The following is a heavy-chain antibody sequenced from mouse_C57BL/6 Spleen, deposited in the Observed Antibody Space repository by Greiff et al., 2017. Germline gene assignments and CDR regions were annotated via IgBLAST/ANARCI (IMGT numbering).Heavy chain of an antibody. V-gene: IGHV1-69*01. D-gene: IGHD4-1*01. Sequence: QVQLQQPGAELVMPGASVKLSCKASGYTFTSYWMHWVKQRPGQGLEWIGEIDPSDSYTNYNQKFKGKSTLTVDKSSSTAYMQLSSLTSEDSAVYYCARKRTGSFDYWGQGTTLSLL. J-gene: IGHJ2*01. CDR1: GYTFTSYW. CDR3: ARKRTGSFDY. CDR2: IDPSDSYT.